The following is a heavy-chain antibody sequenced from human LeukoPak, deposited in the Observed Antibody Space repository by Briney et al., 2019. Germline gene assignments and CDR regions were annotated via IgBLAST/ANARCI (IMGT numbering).Heavy chain of an antibody. CDR3: ARERIQLWFDSFKYGMDV. CDR2: IIPILGIA. D-gene: IGHD5-18*01. Sequence: SVKVSCKASGGTFSSYAISWVRQAPGQGLEWMGRIIPILGIANYAQKFQGRVTITADKSTSTAYMELSSLRSEDTAVYYCARERIQLWFDSFKYGMDVWGQGSTVTVSS. V-gene: IGHV1-69*04. J-gene: IGHJ6*02. CDR1: GGTFSSYA.